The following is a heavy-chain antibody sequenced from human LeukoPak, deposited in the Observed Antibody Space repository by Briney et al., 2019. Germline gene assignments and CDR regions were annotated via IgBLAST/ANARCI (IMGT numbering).Heavy chain of an antibody. CDR2: ISSRDNSI. CDR3: AREGRWVGWFDL. V-gene: IGHV3-23*01. J-gene: IGHJ5*02. CDR1: GFSFSNYA. Sequence: GGSLRLSCSASGFSFSNYAMSWVRQAPGKGLQWVAVISSRDNSIYCAESVKGRFTVSRDNSRNTLYLRMDSLRADDTATYYCAREGRWVGWFDLWGQGTLLAVSS. D-gene: IGHD1-26*01.